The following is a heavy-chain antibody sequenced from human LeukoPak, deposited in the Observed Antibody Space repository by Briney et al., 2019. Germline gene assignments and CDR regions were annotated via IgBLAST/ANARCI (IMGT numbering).Heavy chain of an antibody. J-gene: IGHJ6*02. CDR2: ISWDGGST. Sequence: GGSLRLSCAASGFTFDDYTMHWVRQAPGRGLEWVSLISWDGGSTYYADSVKGRFTISRDNSKNSLYLQMNGLRTEDTALYYCAKDKGYSGLYGMDVWGQGTTVTVSS. CDR3: AKDKGYSGLYGMDV. V-gene: IGHV3-43*01. D-gene: IGHD5-12*01. CDR1: GFTFDDYT.